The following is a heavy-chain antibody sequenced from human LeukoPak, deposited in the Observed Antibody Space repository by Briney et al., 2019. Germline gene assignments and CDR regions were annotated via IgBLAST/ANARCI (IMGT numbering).Heavy chain of an antibody. J-gene: IGHJ6*03. V-gene: IGHV1-2*02. CDR2: INPNSGDT. CDR1: GYTFTGYY. D-gene: IGHD6-6*01. Sequence: ASVKVSCKASGYTFTGYYMHWVRQAPGQGLEWMGWINPNSGDTNYAQKFQGRVTMTRDTSISTAYMELSRLRSDDTAVYYCASWGSSSSRYYYYMDVWGKGTTVTVSS. CDR3: ASWGSSSSRYYYYMDV.